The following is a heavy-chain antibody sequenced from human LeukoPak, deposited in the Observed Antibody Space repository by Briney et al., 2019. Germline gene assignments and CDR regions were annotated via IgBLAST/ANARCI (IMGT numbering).Heavy chain of an antibody. CDR3: ARDSALAQAVMFDY. D-gene: IGHD6-19*01. V-gene: IGHV4-38-2*02. CDR1: GFTFTSYN. Sequence: AGGSLRLSCAASGFTFTSYNMNWVRQAPGKGLEWTGSIDHSGSTYYNPSLKSRITISVDTSKNQFSLKLSSVTAADTAVYYCARDSALAQAVMFDYWGQGTLVTVSS. J-gene: IGHJ4*02. CDR2: IDHSGST.